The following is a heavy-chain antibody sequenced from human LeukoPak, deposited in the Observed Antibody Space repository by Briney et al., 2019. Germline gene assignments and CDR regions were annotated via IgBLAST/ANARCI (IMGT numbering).Heavy chain of an antibody. D-gene: IGHD6-19*01. CDR3: ARGVHMAVSGAHFDY. CDR2: IHSRSLTT. Sequence: QQGGSLRLSCVASGFTFSHYTMNWVRQAPGKGLEWVSYIHSRSLTTYYVDSVRGRFTISRDNAKNSLYMQMSSLRDDDTAVYYCARGVHMAVSGAHFDYWGQGSLVTVSS. J-gene: IGHJ4*02. CDR1: GFTFSHYT. V-gene: IGHV3-48*02.